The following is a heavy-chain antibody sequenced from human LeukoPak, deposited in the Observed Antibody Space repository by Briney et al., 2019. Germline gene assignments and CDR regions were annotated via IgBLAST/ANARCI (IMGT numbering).Heavy chain of an antibody. CDR1: GGSISSGGYS. V-gene: IGHV4-30-2*01. Sequence: KSSETLSLTCAVSGGSISSGGYSWSWIRQPPGKGLEWIGYIYHSGSTYYNPSLKSRVTISVDRSKNQFSLKLSFVTAADTAVYYCARAPSFYFDYWGQGTLVTVSS. CDR2: IYHSGST. D-gene: IGHD1-7*01. J-gene: IGHJ4*02. CDR3: ARAPSFYFDY.